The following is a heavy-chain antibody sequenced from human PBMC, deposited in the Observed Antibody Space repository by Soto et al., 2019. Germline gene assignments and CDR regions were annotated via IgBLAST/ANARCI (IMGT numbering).Heavy chain of an antibody. CDR1: GGSISSGDYY. CDR2: VYYSGST. D-gene: IGHD1-26*01. V-gene: IGHV4-30-4*01. J-gene: IGHJ5*02. CDR3: AREGGWVGWFNR. Sequence: QVQLQESGPGLVKPSQTLSLTCTVSGGSISSGDYYWGWIRQPPGKGRKWIGYVYYSGSTYYNQYDKNSVTMSVDSSNNQFYVKLSLVTEADTAVYDCAREGGWVGWFNRWGQGTLVTVSS.